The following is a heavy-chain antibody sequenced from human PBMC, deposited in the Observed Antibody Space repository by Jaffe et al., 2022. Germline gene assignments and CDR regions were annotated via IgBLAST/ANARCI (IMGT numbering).Heavy chain of an antibody. CDR1: GGSISSYY. CDR2: IYYSGST. Sequence: QVQLQESGPGLVKPSETLSLTCTVSGGSISSYYWSWIRQPPGKGLEWIGYIYYSGSTNYNPSLKSRVTISVDTSKNQFSLKLSSVTAADTAVYYCARDLGPYYDSSGYALQHWGQGTLVTVSS. J-gene: IGHJ1*01. CDR3: ARDLGPYYDSSGYALQH. D-gene: IGHD3-22*01. V-gene: IGHV4-59*01.